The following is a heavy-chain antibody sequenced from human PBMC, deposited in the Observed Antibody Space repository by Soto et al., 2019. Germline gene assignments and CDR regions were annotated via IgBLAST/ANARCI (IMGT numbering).Heavy chain of an antibody. CDR1: GYTFTSYG. CDR2: ISAYNGNT. D-gene: IGHD3-16*01. V-gene: IGHV1-18*04. CDR3: ARWGPRPADY. J-gene: IGHJ4*02. Sequence: ASVKVSCKASGYTFTSYGISWVRQAPGQGLEWMGWISAYNGNTNYAQKLQGRLTMTTESSTSTAYRGLRSLRSSDTAVSYCARWGPRPADYWGQGTLVTVSS.